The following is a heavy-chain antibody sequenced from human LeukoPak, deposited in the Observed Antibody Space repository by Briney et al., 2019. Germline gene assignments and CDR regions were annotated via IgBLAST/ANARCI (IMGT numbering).Heavy chain of an antibody. CDR1: GFTFSSYS. D-gene: IGHD6-19*01. Sequence: PGGFLRLSCAASGFTFSSYSMNWVRQAPGKGLEWVSSISSSSSYIYYADSVKGRFTISRDNAKNSLYLQMNSLRAEDTAGYYCARDSAGYSSGPFDYWGQGTLVTVSS. J-gene: IGHJ4*02. CDR2: ISSSSSYI. V-gene: IGHV3-21*01. CDR3: ARDSAGYSSGPFDY.